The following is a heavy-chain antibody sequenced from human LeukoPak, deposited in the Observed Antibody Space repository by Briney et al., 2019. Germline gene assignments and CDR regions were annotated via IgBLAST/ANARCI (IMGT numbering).Heavy chain of an antibody. CDR3: ARGPTYGSRGDYFDY. V-gene: IGHV3-7*01. J-gene: IGHJ4*02. CDR2: VKQDVGEK. Sequence: GGSLRLSCAASGFIFSSYWMSWVRQAPGKGLEWVASVKQDVGEKYYVDSVKGRFTISRDNAKNSLSLHMNNLRVEDTAVYYCARGPTYGSRGDYFDYWGQGTLVTVSS. D-gene: IGHD3-10*01. CDR1: GFIFSSYW.